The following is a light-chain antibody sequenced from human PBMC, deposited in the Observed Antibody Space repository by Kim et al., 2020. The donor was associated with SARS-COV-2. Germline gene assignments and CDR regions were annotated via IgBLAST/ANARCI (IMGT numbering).Light chain of an antibody. J-gene: IGKJ1*01. CDR3: QKYNSAPET. V-gene: IGKV1-27*01. Sequence: AAVGDRVTITCRASQGISNYLAWYQQKPGKVPKLLIYAASTLQSGVPSRFSGSGSGTDFTLTISSLQPEDVATYYCQKYNSAPETFGQGTKVDIK. CDR2: AAS. CDR1: QGISNY.